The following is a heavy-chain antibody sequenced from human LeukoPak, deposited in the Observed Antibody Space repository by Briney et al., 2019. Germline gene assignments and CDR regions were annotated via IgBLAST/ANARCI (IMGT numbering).Heavy chain of an antibody. D-gene: IGHD3-16*01. CDR1: GYALTELS. V-gene: IGHV1-24*01. CDR2: SDPEDGET. Sequence: ASVKVSCKVSGYALTELSMHWVRQAPGKGLEWMGGSDPEDGETIYAQKFQGRVTMTEDTSTDTAYMELSSLRSEDTAVYYCARVLLGDYYMDVWGKGTTVTVSS. CDR3: ARVLLGDYYMDV. J-gene: IGHJ6*03.